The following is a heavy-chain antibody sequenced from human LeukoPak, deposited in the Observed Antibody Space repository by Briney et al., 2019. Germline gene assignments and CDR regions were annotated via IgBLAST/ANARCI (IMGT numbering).Heavy chain of an antibody. Sequence: GGSLRLSCAASGFTFSSYAMSWVRQAPGKGLEWVSAITGSGGSTHYADSVKGRFTISRDNSKNTLYLQMNSLRDEDTAVYYCAKTAGDYYYFDHWGQGTLVTASS. CDR1: GFTFSSYA. CDR3: AKTAGDYYYFDH. J-gene: IGHJ4*02. D-gene: IGHD3-10*01. V-gene: IGHV3-23*01. CDR2: ITGSGGST.